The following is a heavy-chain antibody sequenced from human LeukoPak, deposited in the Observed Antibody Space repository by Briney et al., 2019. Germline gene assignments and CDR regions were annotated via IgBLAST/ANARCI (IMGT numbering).Heavy chain of an antibody. CDR1: GFTLSNNW. J-gene: IGHJ4*02. V-gene: IGHV3-74*01. CDR2: INERATII. D-gene: IGHD3-16*01. Sequence: SGGSLRLSCAASGFTLSNNWMNWVRQAPGKGLEWVSRINERATIISYADSVKGRFTISRENARNTLYLQMNSLTAEDTAVYYCVRDLILVWTPGDDFDHWGQGTLVTVSS. CDR3: VRDLILVWTPGDDFDH.